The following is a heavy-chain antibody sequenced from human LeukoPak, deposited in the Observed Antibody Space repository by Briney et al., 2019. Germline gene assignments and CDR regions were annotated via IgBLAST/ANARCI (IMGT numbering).Heavy chain of an antibody. V-gene: IGHV4-4*07. CDR2: IYTSGST. CDR3: ARDLYDSSGYYLEAFDI. D-gene: IGHD3-22*01. CDR1: GGSISSYY. Sequence: SETLSLTCTVSGGSISSYYWIWIRQPAGKGREWIGRIYTSGSTNYNPSLKSRVTMSVDTSKNQFSLKLSSVTAADTAVYYCARDLYDSSGYYLEAFDIWGQGTMVTDSS. J-gene: IGHJ3*02.